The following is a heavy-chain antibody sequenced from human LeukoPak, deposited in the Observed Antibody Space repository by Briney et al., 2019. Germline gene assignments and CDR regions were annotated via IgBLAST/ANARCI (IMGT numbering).Heavy chain of an antibody. CDR1: GYTFTDYF. CDR2: IRPNSGDT. D-gene: IGHD4-17*01. CDR3: ARNYGHNSKYFDF. Sequence: ASVKVSCKASGYTFTDYFIHWVRQAPGQGLEWMGWIRPNSGDTHYAQRFQGRVTKTRDTSVSTAHMELSSLRSDDTAIYYCARNYGHNSKYFDFWGQGTLVTVSS. V-gene: IGHV1-2*02. J-gene: IGHJ4*02.